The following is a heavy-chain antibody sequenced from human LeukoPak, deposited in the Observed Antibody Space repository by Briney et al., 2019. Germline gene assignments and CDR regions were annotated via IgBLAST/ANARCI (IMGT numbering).Heavy chain of an antibody. J-gene: IGHJ4*02. CDR1: GFTFSSYA. V-gene: IGHV3-30-3*01. CDR2: ISYDGSNK. D-gene: IGHD2-2*01. CDR3: AREQDIVVVPAAILMY. Sequence: GRSLRLSCAASGFTFSSYAMHWVRQAPGKGLEWVAVISYDGSNKYYADSVKGRFTISRDNSKNTLYLQMNSLRAEDTAVYYCAREQDIVVVPAAILMYWGQGTLVTVSS.